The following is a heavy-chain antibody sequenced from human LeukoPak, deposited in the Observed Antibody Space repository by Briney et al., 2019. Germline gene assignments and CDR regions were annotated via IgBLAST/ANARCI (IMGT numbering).Heavy chain of an antibody. CDR1: GYTFTSYY. Sequence: RASEKVSCKASGYTFTSYYMHWVRQAPGQGLEWMGIINPSGDSTFYAQNFQGRVTMTRDTSTSAVYMELSSLRSEDTAVYYCARASNYYGSGSYTLNAFDIWGQGTMVTVSS. J-gene: IGHJ3*02. D-gene: IGHD3-10*01. CDR2: INPSGDST. V-gene: IGHV1-46*01. CDR3: ARASNYYGSGSYTLNAFDI.